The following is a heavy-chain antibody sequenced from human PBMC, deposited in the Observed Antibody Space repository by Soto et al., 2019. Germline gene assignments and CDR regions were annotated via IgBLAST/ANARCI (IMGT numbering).Heavy chain of an antibody. CDR1: GFTFSNYG. D-gene: IGHD4-17*01. Sequence: QVQLVESGGGVVQPGRSLRLSCAASGFTFSNYGMHWVRQAPGKGLEWVAVISYDGSNKYYADSVKGRFTISRDNSKNTLYLQMNSLRAEDTAVYYCAKDRESGNYGDYGVGYFDYWAREPCSPSPQ. CDR2: ISYDGSNK. V-gene: IGHV3-30*18. CDR3: AKDRESGNYGDYGVGYFDY. J-gene: IGHJ4*02.